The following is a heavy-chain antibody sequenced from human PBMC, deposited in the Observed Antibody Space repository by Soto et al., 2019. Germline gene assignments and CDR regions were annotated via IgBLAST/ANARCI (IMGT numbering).Heavy chain of an antibody. Sequence: SETLSLTCTVSGDSIGSYYWSWIRQPPGKGLEWIGYIYYSGSTNYNPSLKSRVTISIDTSKNQFSLKLSSVTAADTAVYYCARDYSYGSGSYDHWGQGTLVTVSS. V-gene: IGHV4-59*01. CDR1: GDSIGSYY. D-gene: IGHD3-10*01. CDR3: ARDYSYGSGSYDH. J-gene: IGHJ4*02. CDR2: IYYSGST.